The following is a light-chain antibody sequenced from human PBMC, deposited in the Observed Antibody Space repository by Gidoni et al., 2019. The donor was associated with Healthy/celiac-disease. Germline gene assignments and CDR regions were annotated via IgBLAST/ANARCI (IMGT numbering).Light chain of an antibody. CDR2: AAS. Sequence: DLQMPQSPSSLSASVGDRVTITCRASQRISSYLNWYQQKPGKAPKLLIYAASSLQSGVPSRFSGSGSGTDFTLTISSLQPEDFATYYCQQSYSTPQTFGQGTKVEIK. CDR3: QQSYSTPQT. J-gene: IGKJ1*01. CDR1: QRISSY. V-gene: IGKV1-39*01.